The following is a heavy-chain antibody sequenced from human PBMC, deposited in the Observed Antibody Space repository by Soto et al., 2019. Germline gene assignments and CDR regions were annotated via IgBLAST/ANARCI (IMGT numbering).Heavy chain of an antibody. Sequence: HPGGSLRLSCAASGFTFSSYAMTWVRQAPGKGLEWVSGISGSGGNTYYADSVKGRFTISRDNSKNTLYLQMNSLRAEDTAVYYCAKGSRGGSYGYFDYWGQGTLVTVSS. CDR1: GFTFSSYA. CDR2: ISGSGGNT. V-gene: IGHV3-23*01. D-gene: IGHD1-26*01. CDR3: AKGSRGGSYGYFDY. J-gene: IGHJ4*02.